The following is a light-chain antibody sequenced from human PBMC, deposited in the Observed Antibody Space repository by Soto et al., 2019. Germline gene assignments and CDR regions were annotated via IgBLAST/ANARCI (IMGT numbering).Light chain of an antibody. J-gene: IGLJ2*01. CDR3: SAWDDSLSGVV. Sequence: QSVLTQPPSASGTPGQRVIISCSGSSSTIGSNTVNWYQQLPGTAPKLLIYSNDQRPSGVPDRFSGSKSGTAASLAISGLQSEDEADYYCSAWDDSLSGVVFGGGTKLTVL. V-gene: IGLV1-44*01. CDR2: SND. CDR1: SSTIGSNT.